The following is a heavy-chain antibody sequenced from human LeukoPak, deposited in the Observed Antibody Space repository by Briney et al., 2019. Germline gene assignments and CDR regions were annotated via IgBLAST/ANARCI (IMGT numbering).Heavy chain of an antibody. CDR1: GGSFSTYY. CDR2: ISSSGST. D-gene: IGHD1-26*01. CDR3: AREATIVGATII. J-gene: IGHJ4*02. Sequence: SETLSLTCTVSGGSFSTYYWSWIRQSAGKGLEWLGHISSSGSTTYNPSLKRRVTMSVDTSKNQFSLRLSSVTAADTAVYYCAREATIVGATIIWGQGTLVTVSS. V-gene: IGHV4-4*07.